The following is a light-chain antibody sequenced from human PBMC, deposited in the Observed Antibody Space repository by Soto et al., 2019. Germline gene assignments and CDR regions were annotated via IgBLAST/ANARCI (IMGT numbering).Light chain of an antibody. Sequence: DVQMTQFPSTLSASVGDRVTITCRASQSISSWLAWYQQKPGKAPKLLMFDASNLASGVPSRFSGRGSGTEFTLTISSLQPDDVATYYCQQYNYFSTFGQGTKVDI. V-gene: IGKV1-5*01. J-gene: IGKJ1*01. CDR2: DAS. CDR3: QQYNYFST. CDR1: QSISSW.